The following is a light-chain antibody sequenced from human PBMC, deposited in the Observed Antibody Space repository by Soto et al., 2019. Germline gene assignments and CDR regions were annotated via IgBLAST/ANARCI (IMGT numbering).Light chain of an antibody. V-gene: IGKV3D-15*01. J-gene: IGKJ5*01. CDR2: GTS. Sequence: DIVLTQSPGPLSLSPGESATLSCRASQSVDSTYITWYQQKPGQAPRLLIYGTSGRATGIPARFSGSGSGTEYTLTISSLQSEDFAVYYCQQYNNWPPLSFGQGTRLEIK. CDR1: QSVDST. CDR3: QQYNNWPPLS.